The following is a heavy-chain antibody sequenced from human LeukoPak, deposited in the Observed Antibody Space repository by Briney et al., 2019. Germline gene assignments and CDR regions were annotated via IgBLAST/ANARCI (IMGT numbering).Heavy chain of an antibody. CDR1: GGSISSGGYY. V-gene: IGHV4-31*03. CDR3: ARNTYSGYDFDY. D-gene: IGHD5-12*01. Sequence: PSETLSLTCTVSGGSISSGGYYWSWIRQHPGKGLEWIGYIYYSGSTYYNPSLKSRVTISVDTSKNQFSLKLSSVTAADTAVYYCARNTYSGYDFDYWGQGTLATVSS. CDR2: IYYSGST. J-gene: IGHJ4*02.